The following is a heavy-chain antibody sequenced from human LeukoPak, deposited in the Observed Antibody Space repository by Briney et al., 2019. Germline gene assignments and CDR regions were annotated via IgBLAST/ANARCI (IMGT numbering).Heavy chain of an antibody. CDR2: IKEDGGEK. CDR1: GFTFSNYW. V-gene: IGHV3-7*03. J-gene: IGHJ4*02. D-gene: IGHD6-6*01. CDR3: AKVQEYSSPKFDY. Sequence: PGGSLRLSCAASGFTFSNYWMTWVRQAPGKGLEWVAHIKEDGGEKHYVDPVKGRFTISRDNSKNTLYLQMNSLRAEDTAVYYCAKVQEYSSPKFDYWGQGTLVTVSS.